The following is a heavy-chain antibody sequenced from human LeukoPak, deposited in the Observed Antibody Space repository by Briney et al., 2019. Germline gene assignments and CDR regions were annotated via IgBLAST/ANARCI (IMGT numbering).Heavy chain of an antibody. D-gene: IGHD1-26*01. CDR3: AGGSYYGLDY. CDR2: MYYSGKT. Sequence: SETLSLTCSVSGGSISSSNYYWAWIRQPPGKGLEWIGSMYYSGKTYYNPSLKSRVTISVDTSKNQFSLKLNSVTAADTAVYYCAGGSYYGLDYWGQGSLVTVSS. CDR1: GGSISSSNYY. J-gene: IGHJ4*02. V-gene: IGHV4-39*01.